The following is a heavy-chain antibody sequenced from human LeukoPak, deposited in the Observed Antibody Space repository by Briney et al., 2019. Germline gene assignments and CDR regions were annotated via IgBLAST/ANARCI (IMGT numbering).Heavy chain of an antibody. CDR2: ISSSGSTI. J-gene: IGHJ4*02. V-gene: IGHV3-11*01. Sequence: PGGSLRLSCAASGFTFSDYYMGWIRQAPGKGLEWVSYISSSGSTIYYADSVKGRFTISRDNAKNSLYLQMNSLRAEDTAVYYCARDLQTGDPYYFDYWGQGTLVTVSS. D-gene: IGHD7-27*01. CDR1: GFTFSDYY. CDR3: ARDLQTGDPYYFDY.